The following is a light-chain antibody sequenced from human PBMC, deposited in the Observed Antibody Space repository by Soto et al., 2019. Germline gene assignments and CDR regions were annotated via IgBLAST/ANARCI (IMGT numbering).Light chain of an antibody. CDR2: DAS. CDR1: QSASRY. Sequence: EIVFTQSPSTVSLSPRERSTLSCRASQSASRYLAWYQQKPGQAPRLLIYDASNRATGIPARFSGSGSGTDFTLTISSLEPEDFAVYYCQQRTNSPLTFGGGTKVDIK. CDR3: QQRTNSPLT. V-gene: IGKV3-11*01. J-gene: IGKJ4*01.